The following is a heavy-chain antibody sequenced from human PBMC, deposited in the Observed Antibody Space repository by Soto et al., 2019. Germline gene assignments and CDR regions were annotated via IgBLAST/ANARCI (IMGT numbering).Heavy chain of an antibody. CDR3: AAGPKYYDILTGYYSYYYYMDV. Sequence: VASVKVSCKASGFTFTSSAMQWVRQARGQRLEWIGWIVVGSGNTNYAQKFQERVTITRDMSTSTAYMELSSLRSEDTAVYYCAAGPKYYDILTGYYSYYYYMDVWGKGTTVTVSS. D-gene: IGHD3-9*01. CDR1: GFTFTSSA. CDR2: IVVGSGNT. J-gene: IGHJ6*03. V-gene: IGHV1-58*02.